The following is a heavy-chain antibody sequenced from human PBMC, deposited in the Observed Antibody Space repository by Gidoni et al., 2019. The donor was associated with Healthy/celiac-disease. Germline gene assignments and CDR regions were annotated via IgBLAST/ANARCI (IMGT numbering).Heavy chain of an antibody. CDR2: IIPNLGIA. CDR1: GGTFSSYA. CDR3: ARVRCSGGSCIDY. V-gene: IGHV1-69*04. J-gene: IGHJ4*02. D-gene: IGHD2-15*01. Sequence: QVQLVQSGAEVKKPGSSVKVSCKASGGTFSSYAISWVRQAPGQGLEWMGRIIPNLGIANYAQKFQGRVTITADKSTSTAYMELSSLRSEDTAVYYCARVRCSGGSCIDYWGQGTLVTVSS.